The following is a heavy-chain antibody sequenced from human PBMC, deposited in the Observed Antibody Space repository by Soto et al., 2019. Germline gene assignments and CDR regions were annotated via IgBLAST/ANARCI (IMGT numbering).Heavy chain of an antibody. J-gene: IGHJ3*02. CDR1: GFTLSSYA. CDR3: AKVKGRVAWFGDAGGAFDI. D-gene: IGHD3-10*01. V-gene: IGHV3-23*01. CDR2: ISGSGGST. Sequence: PGGSLRLSCAASGFTLSSYAMSWVRQAPGKGLEWVSAISGSGGSTYYADSVKGRFTISRDNSKNTLYLQMNSLRAEDTAVYYCAKVKGRVAWFGDAGGAFDIWGQGTMVTVSS.